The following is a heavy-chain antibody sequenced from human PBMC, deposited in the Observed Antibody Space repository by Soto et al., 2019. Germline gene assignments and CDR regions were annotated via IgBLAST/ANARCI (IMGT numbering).Heavy chain of an antibody. CDR2: IYYSGST. D-gene: IGHD3-10*01. CDR3: ARQLAYYYGSGSDY. Sequence: QLQLQESGPGLVKPSETLSLTCTVSGGSISSSSYYWGWIRQPPGKGLEWIGSIYYSGSTYYNPSLKSRVTISVDTSKNQFSLKLSSVTAADTAVYYCARQLAYYYGSGSDYWGQGTLVTVSS. CDR1: GGSISSSSYY. J-gene: IGHJ4*02. V-gene: IGHV4-39*01.